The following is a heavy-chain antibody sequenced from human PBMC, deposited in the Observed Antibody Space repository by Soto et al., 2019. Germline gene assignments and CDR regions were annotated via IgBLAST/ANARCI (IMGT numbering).Heavy chain of an antibody. CDR3: ARDLGTGYYYYGMDV. Sequence: EVHLVESGGGLVQTGGSLRLSCAASGFSFSGYSMNWVRQAPGKGLEWISYISSLSTPRYYAESVEGRFIISRDNAKNSLYLQMNSLRAEDTAVYYCARDLGTGYYYYGMDVWGQGTTVTVSS. CDR1: GFSFSGYS. V-gene: IGHV3-48*01. D-gene: IGHD1-1*01. CDR2: ISSLSTPR. J-gene: IGHJ6*02.